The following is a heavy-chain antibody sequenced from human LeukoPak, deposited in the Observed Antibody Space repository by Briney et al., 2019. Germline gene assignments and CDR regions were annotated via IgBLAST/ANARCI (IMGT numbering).Heavy chain of an antibody. CDR2: IYHSGST. J-gene: IGHJ4*02. CDR1: GGSISSSSYY. CDR3: STSLVATKRFDY. V-gene: IGHV4-39*07. Sequence: SETLSLTCTVSGGSISSSSYYWGWIRQPPGKGLEWIGSIYHSGSTYYNPSLKSRVTISVDTSKNQFSLKLSSVTAADTAVYYCSTSLVATKRFDYWGQGTLVTVSS. D-gene: IGHD5-12*01.